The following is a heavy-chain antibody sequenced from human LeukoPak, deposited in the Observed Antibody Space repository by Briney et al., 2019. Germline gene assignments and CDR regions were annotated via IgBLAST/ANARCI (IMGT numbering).Heavy chain of an antibody. CDR2: INHSGST. Sequence: PSETLSLTCAVYGGSFSGYYWSWIRQPPGKGLEWIGEINHSGSTNYNPSLKSRVTISVDTSKNQFSLKLSSVTAADTTVYYCARANYYGSGSDFSAGFDPSGQGGLLTVSS. J-gene: IGHJ5*02. V-gene: IGHV4-34*01. CDR1: GGSFSGYY. CDR3: ARANYYGSGSDFSAGFDP. D-gene: IGHD3-10*01.